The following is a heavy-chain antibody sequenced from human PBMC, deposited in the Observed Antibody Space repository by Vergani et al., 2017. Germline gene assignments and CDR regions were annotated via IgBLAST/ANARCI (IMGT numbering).Heavy chain of an antibody. CDR2: IIPILGIA. Sequence: QVQLVQSGAEVKKPGSSVKVSCKASGGTFSSYTISWVRQAPGQGLEWMGRIIPILGIANYAQKFQGRVTMTTDTSTSTAYMELRSLRSDDTAVYYCASSSSSFDYFDYWGQGTLVTVSS. CDR1: GGTFSSYT. D-gene: IGHD6-13*01. J-gene: IGHJ4*02. V-gene: IGHV1-69*02. CDR3: ASSSSSFDYFDY.